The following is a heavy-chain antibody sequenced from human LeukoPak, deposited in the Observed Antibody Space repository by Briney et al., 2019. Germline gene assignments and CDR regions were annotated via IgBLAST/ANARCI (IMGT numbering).Heavy chain of an antibody. D-gene: IGHD4-23*01. CDR2: INHSGST. CDR1: GGXISSNY. CDR3: ARVAVTVVTFDY. Sequence: SETLSLTCTVSGGXISSNYWSWIRQPPGKGLEWIGEINHSGSTNYNPSLKSRVTISVDTSKNQFSLKLISVTAADTAVYYCARVAVTVVTFDYWGQGTLVTVSS. J-gene: IGHJ4*02. V-gene: IGHV4-34*01.